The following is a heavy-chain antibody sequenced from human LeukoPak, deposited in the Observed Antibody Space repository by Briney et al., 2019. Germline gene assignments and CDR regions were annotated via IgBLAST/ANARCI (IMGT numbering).Heavy chain of an antibody. CDR1: GYSFTNYW. D-gene: IGHD2-21*01. Sequence: GEPLKISCKGSGYSFTNYWIGWVRQMPGKGRKGMGSIYPGDSDARYSPSFQGQVTISADKSISPAYLQWSSLKASDTAMYYCATHITQVVWGQGTLVTVSS. CDR3: ATHITQVV. J-gene: IGHJ4*02. V-gene: IGHV5-51*01. CDR2: IYPGDSDA.